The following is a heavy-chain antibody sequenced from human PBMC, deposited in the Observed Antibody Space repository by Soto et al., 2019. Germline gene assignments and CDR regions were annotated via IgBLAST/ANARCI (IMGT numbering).Heavy chain of an antibody. D-gene: IGHD3-16*02. CDR2: IKQDGSEY. Sequence: EVQLVESGGGLVQPGGSLRLSCAASGFTFSTYWMTWVRQAPGKGLEWVANIKQDGSEYYYVGSVKGRFTISRNNAKKPMYLQMNSLRAEDTAVYYCARGAFPTWGSYPLDYWGQGTLVTVSS. V-gene: IGHV3-7*04. J-gene: IGHJ4*02. CDR1: GFTFSTYW. CDR3: ARGAFPTWGSYPLDY.